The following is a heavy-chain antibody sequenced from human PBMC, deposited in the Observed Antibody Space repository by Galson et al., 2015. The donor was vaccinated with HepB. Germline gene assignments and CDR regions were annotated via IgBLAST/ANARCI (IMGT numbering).Heavy chain of an antibody. D-gene: IGHD3-10*01. CDR1: GYTFSDYY. CDR2: INPSSGRT. V-gene: IGHV1-46*01. Sequence: SVKVSCKASGYTFSDYYMHWVRQAPGQGLEWMGIINPSSGRTTYAQMFQGRVTLTSDTSTTTLYMELTSLKFGDTAVYYCAREDGSGLFDYWGQGTLVTVSS. J-gene: IGHJ4*02. CDR3: AREDGSGLFDY.